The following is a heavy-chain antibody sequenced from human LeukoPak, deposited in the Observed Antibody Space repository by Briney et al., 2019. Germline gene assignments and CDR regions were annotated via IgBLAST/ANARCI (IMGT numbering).Heavy chain of an antibody. CDR3: ARDGYSGSYSVGWFDP. V-gene: IGHV1-18*01. Sequence: GASVTVSCKASGYTFTSYGISWVRQAPGQGLEWMGWISAYNGNTNYAQTLQGRVTMTTDTSTSTAYMELRSLRSDDAAVYYCARDGYSGSYSVGWFDPWGQGTLVTVSS. CDR1: GYTFTSYG. CDR2: ISAYNGNT. D-gene: IGHD1-26*01. J-gene: IGHJ5*02.